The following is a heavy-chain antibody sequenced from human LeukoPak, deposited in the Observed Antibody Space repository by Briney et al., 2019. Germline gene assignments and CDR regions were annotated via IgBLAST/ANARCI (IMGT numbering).Heavy chain of an antibody. Sequence: SETLSLTCTVSGGSISSYYWSWIRQPRGKGLEWIGCIYYSGSTKYNPSLRSRVTISVDTSKNQFSLKLSSVTAADTAVYYCARGGNYGDYDGYFDYWGQGTLVTVSS. D-gene: IGHD4-17*01. CDR1: GGSISSYY. CDR2: IYYSGST. V-gene: IGHV4-59*08. CDR3: ARGGNYGDYDGYFDY. J-gene: IGHJ4*02.